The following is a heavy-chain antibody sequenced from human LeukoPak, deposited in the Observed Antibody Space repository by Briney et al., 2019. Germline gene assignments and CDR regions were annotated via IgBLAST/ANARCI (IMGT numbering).Heavy chain of an antibody. CDR1: GYTFTGYY. J-gene: IGHJ6*03. CDR3: ARLGITGTNSYCYYYMDV. Sequence: ASVKVSCKASGYTFTGYYMHWVRQAPGQGLEWMGWINPNSGGTNYAQKFQGRVTMTRDTSISTAYMELSRLRSDDTAVYYCARLGITGTNSYCYYYMDVWGKGTTVTVSS. D-gene: IGHD1-7*01. CDR2: INPNSGGT. V-gene: IGHV1-2*02.